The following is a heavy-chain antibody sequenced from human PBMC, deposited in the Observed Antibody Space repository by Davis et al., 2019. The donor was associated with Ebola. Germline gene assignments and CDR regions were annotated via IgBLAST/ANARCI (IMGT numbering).Heavy chain of an antibody. CDR1: GDGVSINSAG. J-gene: IGHJ5*02. CDR2: TYYSSKWFH. Sequence: HSQTLSLTCTISGDGVSINSAGWNWIRQSPLRGLEWLGRTYYSSKWFHDYAVSVNGRITINPDTSKNQVSLQLNSVTPEDTAVYYCASGWLRGRFDPWGQGTLVTVSS. CDR3: ASGWLRGRFDP. D-gene: IGHD6-19*01. V-gene: IGHV6-1*01.